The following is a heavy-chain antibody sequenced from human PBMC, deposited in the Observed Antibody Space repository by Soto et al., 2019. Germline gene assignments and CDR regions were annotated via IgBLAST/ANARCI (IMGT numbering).Heavy chain of an antibody. D-gene: IGHD4-4*01. V-gene: IGHV4-30-4*01. Sequence: HVQLQESGPGLVKPSQTLSLTCTVSGGSISSGDYYWSWIRQPPGKGLEWIGYIYYSGFNYYNPSLNSRLTMSVDTSKNQFSLKLSSVIAADTAVYYCARSDNYVPFDHWGHGTLVTVSS. J-gene: IGHJ4*01. CDR2: IYYSGFN. CDR3: ARSDNYVPFDH. CDR1: GGSISSGDYY.